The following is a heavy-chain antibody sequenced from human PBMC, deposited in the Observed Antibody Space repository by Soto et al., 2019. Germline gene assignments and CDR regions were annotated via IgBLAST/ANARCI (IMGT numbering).Heavy chain of an antibody. Sequence: QVQLVQSGAEVKKPGSSVKVSCKASGGTFSSYAISWVRQAPGQGLEWIGGIIPISGTANYAKKFQGRVTISADESTSTAYMELRSLRSEDTAVYYCARSQGSSTSLEIYYYYYYGMDAWGQGNTVTVSS. CDR1: GGTFSSYA. CDR3: ARSQGSSTSLEIYYYYYYGMDA. V-gene: IGHV1-69*01. CDR2: IIPISGTA. D-gene: IGHD2-2*01. J-gene: IGHJ6*02.